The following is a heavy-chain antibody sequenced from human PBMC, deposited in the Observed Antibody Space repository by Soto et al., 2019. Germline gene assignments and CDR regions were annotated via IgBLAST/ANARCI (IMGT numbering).Heavy chain of an antibody. CDR1: GGSISSNNW. D-gene: IGHD5-18*01. Sequence: QVQLQESGPGLVKPSGTLSLTCAVSGGSISSNNWWSWVRQPPGKGLEWIGEIHHSGETSYNPSLKSRVTISIDKSKNQFFLRLNSLTDADTAVYYCARVQPTANTRDWFDPWGQVTLVTVSS. J-gene: IGHJ5*02. CDR2: IHHSGET. CDR3: ARVQPTANTRDWFDP. V-gene: IGHV4-4*02.